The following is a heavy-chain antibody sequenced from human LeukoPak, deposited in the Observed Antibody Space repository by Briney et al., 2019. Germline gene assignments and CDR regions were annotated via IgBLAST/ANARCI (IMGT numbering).Heavy chain of an antibody. CDR2: INPNSGGT. J-gene: IGHJ4*02. CDR3: ARDWRIAVAGTEGDY. V-gene: IGHV1-2*06. D-gene: IGHD6-19*01. Sequence: ASVKVSCXASGYTFTGYYMHWVRQARGQGLEWMERINPNSGGTNYAQKFQGRVTMTRDTSISTAYMELSRLRSDDTAVYYCARDWRIAVAGTEGDYWGQGTLVTVSS. CDR1: GYTFTGYY.